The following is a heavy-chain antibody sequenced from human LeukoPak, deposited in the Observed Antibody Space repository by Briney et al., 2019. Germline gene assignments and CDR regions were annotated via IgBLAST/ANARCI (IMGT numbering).Heavy chain of an antibody. CDR2: INPNSGGT. J-gene: IGHJ3*02. CDR1: GYTFTGYY. CDR3: ARDHVLLWFGELLAFDI. D-gene: IGHD3-10*01. V-gene: IGHV1-2*02. Sequence: ASVKLSCKASGYTFTGYYMHWVRQPPGQGLEWMGWINPNSGGTNYAQKVQGRVTMTRDTSITTTYMELRRMRSDDTAMYYCARDHVLLWFGELLAFDIWGQGTMVTVSS.